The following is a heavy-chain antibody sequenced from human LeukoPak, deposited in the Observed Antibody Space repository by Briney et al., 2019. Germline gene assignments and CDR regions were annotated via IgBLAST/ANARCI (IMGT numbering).Heavy chain of an antibody. V-gene: IGHV3-33*01. D-gene: IGHD3-22*01. J-gene: IGHJ2*01. CDR2: IWSDGSNK. Sequence: GGSLRLSCTASGFTFSNYAIHWVRQAPGKGLEWVAIIWSDGSNKLYADSVKGRFTISRDNSESTLSLQMNRLRAEDTAVYFCARNADYYASSHYYFDLWGRGTLVTVSS. CDR1: GFTFSNYA. CDR3: ARNADYYASSHYYFDL.